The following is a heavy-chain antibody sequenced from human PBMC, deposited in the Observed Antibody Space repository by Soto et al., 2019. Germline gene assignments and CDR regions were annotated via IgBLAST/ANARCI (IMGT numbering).Heavy chain of an antibody. CDR1: GYTFTSYA. V-gene: IGHV1-3*01. CDR3: ARDSFDYIWGSYPPDY. CDR2: INAGNGNT. D-gene: IGHD3-16*02. J-gene: IGHJ4*02. Sequence: ASVKVSCKTSGYTFTSYAMHWVRQAPGQRLEWMGWINAGNGNTEYSQKFQGRVTITRDTSASTVYMELSSLRSEDTAVYYCARDSFDYIWGSYPPDYWGQGTLVTVSS.